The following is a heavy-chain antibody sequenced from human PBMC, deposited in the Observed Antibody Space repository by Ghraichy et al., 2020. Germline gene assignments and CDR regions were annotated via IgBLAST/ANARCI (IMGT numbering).Heavy chain of an antibody. V-gene: IGHV1-2*06. CDR2: INPNSGGT. CDR3: AISTVVTGYYYYMDV. J-gene: IGHJ6*03. D-gene: IGHD4-23*01. CDR1: GYTFTGYY. Sequence: ASVKVSCKASGYTFTGYYMHWVRQAPGQGLEWMGRINPNSGGTNYAQKFQGRVTMTRDTSISTAYMELSRLRSDDTAVYYCAISTVVTGYYYYMDVWGKGTTVTVSS.